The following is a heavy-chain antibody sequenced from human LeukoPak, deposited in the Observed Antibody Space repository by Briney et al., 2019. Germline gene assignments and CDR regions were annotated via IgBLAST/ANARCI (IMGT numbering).Heavy chain of an antibody. V-gene: IGHV3-23*01. CDR2: IGGIGDRM. Sequence: PGGSLRLSCAASGFTFSSYAMNWVRQAPGKGLEWVSAIGGIGDRMDYADSVKGRFSVSRDNSKTTLYLQMDSLRVEDTAVYYCARDAGKYSDSWGGYYYGMDVWGKGTTVTVSS. CDR1: GFTFSSYA. D-gene: IGHD6-6*01. CDR3: ARDAGKYSDSWGGYYYGMDV. J-gene: IGHJ6*04.